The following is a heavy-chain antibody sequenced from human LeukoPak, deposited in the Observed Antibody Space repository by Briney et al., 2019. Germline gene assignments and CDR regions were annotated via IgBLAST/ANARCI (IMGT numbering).Heavy chain of an antibody. V-gene: IGHV3-48*02. D-gene: IGHD4-17*01. Sequence: KPGGSLRLSCAASGFTFSSYSMNWVRQAPGKGLEWVSYISSSSSTIYYADSVKGRLTISRDNAKNSLYLQMNSLRDEDTAVYYCARSCDYGYYYYYYMDVWGKGTTVTVSS. CDR1: GFTFSSYS. CDR3: ARSCDYGYYYYYYMDV. J-gene: IGHJ6*03. CDR2: ISSSSSTI.